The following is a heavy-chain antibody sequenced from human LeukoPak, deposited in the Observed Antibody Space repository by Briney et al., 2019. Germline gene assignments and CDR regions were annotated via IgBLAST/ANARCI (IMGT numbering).Heavy chain of an antibody. CDR1: GFTFSSYG. D-gene: IGHD3-3*01. Sequence: PGRSLRLSCAASGFTFSSYGMHWVRQAPGKGREWVAVISFDGINEYYADSVKGRFTISRDNSKNILYLKMNSLRAEDTALYYCAKDLRPDGLYDFDYWGQGTLVTVSS. V-gene: IGHV3-30*18. J-gene: IGHJ4*02. CDR3: AKDLRPDGLYDFDY. CDR2: ISFDGINE.